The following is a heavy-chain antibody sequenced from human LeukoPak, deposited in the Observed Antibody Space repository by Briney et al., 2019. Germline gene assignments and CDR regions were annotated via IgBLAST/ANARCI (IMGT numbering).Heavy chain of an antibody. V-gene: IGHV4-34*01. CDR3: ARAGSSWYLHNWFDP. Sequence: SETLSLTCAVYGGSFSGYYWSWIRQPPGKGLEWIGEINHSGSTNYNPSLKSRVTISVDTSKNQFSLKLSSVTAADTAVYYCARAGSSWYLHNWFDPWGQGTLVTVSS. D-gene: IGHD6-13*01. CDR1: GGSFSGYY. CDR2: INHSGST. J-gene: IGHJ5*02.